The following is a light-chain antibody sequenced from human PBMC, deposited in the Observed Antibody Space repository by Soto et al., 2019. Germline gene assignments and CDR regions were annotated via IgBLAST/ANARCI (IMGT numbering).Light chain of an antibody. CDR1: QSVSES. Sequence: EIVLTPSPATLSLSPWEIATLSCRASQSVSESLAWYQQKPGQAPRLLIYGASSRATGIPDRFSGSGSGTDFTLTISRLEPEDFAVYYCQQYSASPRTFGQGTKVDIK. CDR2: GAS. CDR3: QQYSASPRT. V-gene: IGKV3-20*01. J-gene: IGKJ1*01.